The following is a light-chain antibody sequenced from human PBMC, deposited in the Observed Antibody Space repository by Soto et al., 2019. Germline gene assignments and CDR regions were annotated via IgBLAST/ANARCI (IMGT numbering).Light chain of an antibody. J-gene: IGKJ5*01. CDR3: QQSYSTPIT. V-gene: IGKV3D-15*01. Sequence: EVVMTQSPATLSVSPGERATLSCRASQSVSNYVAWYQQKPGQAPRLLIYGASNRATGIPDRFSGSGSGTDFTLTISSLQPEDFATYYCQQSYSTPITFGQGTRLEIK. CDR1: QSVSNY. CDR2: GAS.